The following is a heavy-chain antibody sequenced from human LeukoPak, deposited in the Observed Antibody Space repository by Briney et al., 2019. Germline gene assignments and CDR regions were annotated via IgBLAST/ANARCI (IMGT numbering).Heavy chain of an antibody. Sequence: PGGSLRLSCEASAFSFSTHEMNWVRQAPGKGLEWVAFISGSGTTTYYADSVKDRFNISRDNAKNSLSLHMSSLRVEDTGVYFCVRGGSYDDHFDHWGQGTLVTVSS. J-gene: IGHJ4*02. CDR2: ISGSGTTT. CDR3: VRGGSYDDHFDH. D-gene: IGHD5-12*01. CDR1: AFSFSTHE. V-gene: IGHV3-48*03.